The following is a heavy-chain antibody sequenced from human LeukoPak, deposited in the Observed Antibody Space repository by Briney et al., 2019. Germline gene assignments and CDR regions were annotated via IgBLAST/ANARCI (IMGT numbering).Heavy chain of an antibody. CDR3: AKSKSSSSGSNYMDV. Sequence: GGSLRLSCAAFGFTFDDYAMHWVRQAPGKGLEWVSVISWDGGSTYYADSVKGRFTISRDNSKNSLYLQMNGLRAEDTALYYCAKSKSSSSGSNYMDVWGKGTTVTVSS. D-gene: IGHD6-6*01. CDR2: ISWDGGST. CDR1: GFTFDDYA. J-gene: IGHJ6*03. V-gene: IGHV3-43D*03.